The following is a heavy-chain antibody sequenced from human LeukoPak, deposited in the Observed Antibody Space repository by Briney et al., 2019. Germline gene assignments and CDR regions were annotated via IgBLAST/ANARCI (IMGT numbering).Heavy chain of an antibody. CDR1: GYTFTDFY. CDR2: INPRRGGT. D-gene: IGHD6-19*01. CDR3: ARDNYIGYSSGRYSGY. V-gene: IGHV1-2*02. J-gene: IGHJ4*02. Sequence: ASVRVSYRASGYTFTDFYIHGVRQAPGQGREGRGWINPRRGGTNYTEKFQGRVTMTRDTSISTAYMELNSLRSEDTAVYYCARDNYIGYSSGRYSGYWGQGALVTVSS.